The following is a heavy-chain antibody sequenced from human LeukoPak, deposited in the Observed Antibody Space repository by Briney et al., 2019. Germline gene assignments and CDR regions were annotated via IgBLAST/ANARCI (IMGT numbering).Heavy chain of an antibody. V-gene: IGHV3-30-3*01. CDR2: ISDDGNNA. CDR3: ARASYCSSITCYTGFDY. J-gene: IGHJ4*02. Sequence: GGSLRLSCAASGFTFSSYTMHWVRQAPGKGLEWVAAISDDGNNAYYSDSAKGRLTISRDNSKNTLYLQMNSLRAEDTAVYYCARASYCSSITCYTGFDYWGQGTLVTVSS. D-gene: IGHD2-2*02. CDR1: GFTFSSYT.